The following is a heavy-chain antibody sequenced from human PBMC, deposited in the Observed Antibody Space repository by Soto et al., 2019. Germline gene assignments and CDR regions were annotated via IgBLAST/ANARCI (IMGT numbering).Heavy chain of an antibody. J-gene: IGHJ4*02. CDR2: IWFDGSNK. Sequence: PGGSLRLSCAASLFTFRIYCMHLVRQAPGKGLEWVAVIWFDGSNKYYADSVKGRFTISRDNSKKTRERKMNNRRAEDTAVYYCAKNERRGEREGGDCDYGGQGKRGTVS. V-gene: IGHV3-33*06. CDR1: LFTFRIYC. CDR3: AKNERRGEREGGDCDY. D-gene: IGHD3-10*01.